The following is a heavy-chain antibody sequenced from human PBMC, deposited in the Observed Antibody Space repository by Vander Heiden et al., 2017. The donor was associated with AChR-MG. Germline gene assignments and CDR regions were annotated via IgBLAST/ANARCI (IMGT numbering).Heavy chain of an antibody. CDR3: ARPRYYGSGSRYYYYYYGMDV. V-gene: IGHV1-18*01. Sequence: QVQLVQSGAEVKKPGASVKVSCKASGYTFTSYGISWVRQAPGQGLEWMGWISAYNGNTNYAQKLQGRVTMTTDTSTSTAYMELRSLRSDDTAVYYCARPRYYGSGSRYYYYYYGMDVWGQGTTVTVSS. CDR1: GYTFTSYG. CDR2: ISAYNGNT. D-gene: IGHD3-10*01. J-gene: IGHJ6*02.